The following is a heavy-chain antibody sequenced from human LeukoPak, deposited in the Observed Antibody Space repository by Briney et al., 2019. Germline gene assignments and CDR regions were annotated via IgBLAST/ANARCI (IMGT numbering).Heavy chain of an antibody. CDR2: IYYSGST. J-gene: IGHJ3*02. D-gene: IGHD1-1*01. V-gene: IGHV4-39*01. CDR1: GGSISSSSYY. Sequence: SETLSLTCTVSGGSISSSSYYWGWIRQPPGKGLEWIGSIYYSGSTYYNPSLKSRVTISVDTSKNQFSLKLSSVTAADTAVYYCASTRKGGFRGTDAFDIWGQGTMVTVSS. CDR3: ASTRKGGFRGTDAFDI.